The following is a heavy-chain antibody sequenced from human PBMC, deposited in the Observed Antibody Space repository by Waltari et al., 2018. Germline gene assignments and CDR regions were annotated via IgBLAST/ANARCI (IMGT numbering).Heavy chain of an antibody. V-gene: IGHV3-33*01. D-gene: IGHD1-1*01. CDR2: TWDDGSNK. CDR3: ASGLGYMDY. Sequence: QVQLVESGGGVVQPGRSLRLSCAASGFTFSSYGMHWVRQAPGKGVEWVEVTWDDGSNKYYADSVKGRFTISRDNSKNTLYLQMNSLRAEDTAVYYCASGLGYMDYWGQGTLVTVSS. CDR1: GFTFSSYG. J-gene: IGHJ4*02.